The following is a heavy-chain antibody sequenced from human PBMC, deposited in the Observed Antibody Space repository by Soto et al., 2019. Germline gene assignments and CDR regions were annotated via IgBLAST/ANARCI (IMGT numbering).Heavy chain of an antibody. V-gene: IGHV3-23*01. CDR3: AKDSGSTSPRFSGMDV. J-gene: IGHJ6*02. CDR1: GFTFSSYA. CDR2: ISGSGGST. Sequence: PGGSLRLSCAASGFTFSSYAMSWVRQAPGKGLEWVSAISGSGGSTYYADSVKGRLTISRDNSKNTLYLQMNSQRAEDTAVYYCAKDSGSTSPRFSGMDVWGEGTRVTV. D-gene: IGHD3-3*01.